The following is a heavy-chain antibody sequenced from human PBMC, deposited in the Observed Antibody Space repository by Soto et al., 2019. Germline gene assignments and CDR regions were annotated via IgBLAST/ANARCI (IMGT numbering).Heavy chain of an antibody. CDR3: GRGRTMGQEWLRFTVTTQAIDY. D-gene: IGHD5-12*01. V-gene: IGHV4-34*01. Sequence: SETLSLTCAVYGGSFSGYYWSWIRQPPGKGLEWIGEINHSGSTNYNPSLKSRVTISVDTSKNQFSLKLSSVPAADTAVYYCGRGRTMGQEWLRFTVTTQAIDYWGQGTLVTVSS. CDR2: INHSGST. CDR1: GGSFSGYY. J-gene: IGHJ4*02.